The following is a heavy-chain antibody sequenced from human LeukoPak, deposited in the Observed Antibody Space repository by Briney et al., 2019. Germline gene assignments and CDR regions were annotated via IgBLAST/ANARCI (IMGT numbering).Heavy chain of an antibody. V-gene: IGHV4-34*01. J-gene: IGHJ6*02. CDR2: INHSGST. D-gene: IGHD4-23*01. CDR1: GGSFSGYY. CDR3: ARVRTVVTPNYYGMDV. Sequence: SETLSLTCAVYGGSFSGYYWSWIRQPPGKGLEWIGEINHSGSTNYNPSLKSRVIISIDKSKSQFSLKLSSVTAADTAVYYCARVRTVVTPNYYGMDVWGQGTTVTVSS.